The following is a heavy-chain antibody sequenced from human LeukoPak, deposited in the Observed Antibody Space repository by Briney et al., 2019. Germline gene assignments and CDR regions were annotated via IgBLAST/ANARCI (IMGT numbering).Heavy chain of an antibody. D-gene: IGHD2-15*01. CDR3: AREGYCSGGSCYPNY. V-gene: IGHV3-21*01. CDR1: GFTFSSYG. Sequence: GRSLRLSCAASGFTFSSYGMHWVRQAPGKGLEWVSSISSSSSYIYYSDSVKGRFTISRDNAKNSLYLQMNSLRAEDTAVYYCAREGYCSGGSCYPNYWGQGTLVTVSS. J-gene: IGHJ4*02. CDR2: ISSSSSYI.